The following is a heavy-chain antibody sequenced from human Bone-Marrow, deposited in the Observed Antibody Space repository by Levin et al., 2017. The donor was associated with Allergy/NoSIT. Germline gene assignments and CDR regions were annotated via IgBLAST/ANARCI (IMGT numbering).Heavy chain of an antibody. CDR3: ARASGLWFGELLTNPPYYYGMDV. D-gene: IGHD3-10*01. J-gene: IGHJ6*02. CDR1: GGSISSYY. Sequence: SETLSLTCTVSGGSISSYYWSWIRQPPGKGLEWIGYIYYSGSTNYNPSLKSRVTISVDTSKNQFSLKLSSVTAADTAVYYCARASGLWFGELLTNPPYYYGMDVWGQGTTVTVSS. V-gene: IGHV4-59*01. CDR2: IYYSGST.